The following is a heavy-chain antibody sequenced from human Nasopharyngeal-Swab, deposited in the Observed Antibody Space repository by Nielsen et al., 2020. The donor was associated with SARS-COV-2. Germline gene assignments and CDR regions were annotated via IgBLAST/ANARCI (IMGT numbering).Heavy chain of an antibody. CDR3: ARHQKFTIFGVVIRGAFDI. V-gene: IGHV4-39*01. D-gene: IGHD3-3*01. CDR2: IYYSGST. J-gene: IGHJ3*02. CDR1: GGSISSSSYY. Sequence: SETLSLTCTVSGGSISSSSYYWGWIRQPPGKGLEWIGSIYYSGSTYYNPSLKSRVTISVDTSKNQFSLKLSSVTAADTAVYYCARHQKFTIFGVVIRGAFDIWGQGTMVTVSS.